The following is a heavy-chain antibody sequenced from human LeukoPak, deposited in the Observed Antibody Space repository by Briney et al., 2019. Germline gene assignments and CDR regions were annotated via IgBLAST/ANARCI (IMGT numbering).Heavy chain of an antibody. Sequence: SETLSLPCAVYGGSFSGYYWSWLRQPPGEGLEWIGNIYYSGTTYYNGSLKSLFTMSVDTSKNQFSLKLSSVTAADTAVYYCARQYCSSPSCRYYYYYMDVWGKETTVTVSS. V-gene: IGHV4-34*01. J-gene: IGHJ6*03. CDR2: IYYSGTT. CDR3: ARQYCSSPSCRYYYYYMDV. CDR1: GGSFSGYY. D-gene: IGHD2-2*01.